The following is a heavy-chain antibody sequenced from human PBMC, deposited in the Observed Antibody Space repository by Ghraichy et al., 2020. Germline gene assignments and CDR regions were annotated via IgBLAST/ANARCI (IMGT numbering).Heavy chain of an antibody. CDR1: GGSFSGYY. Sequence: ESLNISCAVYGGSFSGYYWSWIRQPPGKGLEWIGEINHSGSTNYNPSLKSRVTISVDTSKNQFSLKLSSVTAADTAVYYCAGDLAAAGAGIDYWGQGTLVTVSS. J-gene: IGHJ4*02. V-gene: IGHV4-34*01. D-gene: IGHD6-13*01. CDR2: INHSGST. CDR3: AGDLAAAGAGIDY.